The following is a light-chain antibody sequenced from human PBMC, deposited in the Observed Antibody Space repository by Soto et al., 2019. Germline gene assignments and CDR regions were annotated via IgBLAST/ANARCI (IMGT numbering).Light chain of an antibody. CDR3: QQFNPYPT. V-gene: IGKV1-13*02. CDR1: QGISSA. J-gene: IGKJ4*01. Sequence: AIQLTQSPSSLSASVGDRVTITCRASQGISSALAWYQQKPGKAPKLLISHASSLESGVPSRFSGSGSGTDLTLTISSLQNEDFETYHCQQFNPYPTFGGGTKVDIK. CDR2: HAS.